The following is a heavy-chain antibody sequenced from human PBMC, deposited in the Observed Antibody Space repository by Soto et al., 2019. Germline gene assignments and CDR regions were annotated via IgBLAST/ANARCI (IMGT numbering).Heavy chain of an antibody. D-gene: IGHD4-17*01. CDR3: ASGHDYGDYSSAY. CDR2: IIPILGIA. V-gene: IGHV1-69*02. CDR1: GGTFSSYT. J-gene: IGHJ4*02. Sequence: QVQLVQSGAEVKKPGSSVKVSCKASGGTFSSYTISWVRQAPGQGLEWMGRIIPILGIANYAQKFQGRVTITADKSTSTAYMGLSSLRSEDTAVYYCASGHDYGDYSSAYWGQGTLVTVSS.